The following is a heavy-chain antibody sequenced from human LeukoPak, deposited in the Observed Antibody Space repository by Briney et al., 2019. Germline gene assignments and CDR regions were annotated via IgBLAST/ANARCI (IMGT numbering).Heavy chain of an antibody. CDR1: GGSISSSNW. CDR2: IYHSGST. CDR3: ARASTTVTTEGYYGMDV. Sequence: SGTLSLTCAVSGGSISSSNWWSWVRQPPGKGLEWIGEIYHSGSTNYNPSLKSRVTISVDKSKNQFSLKLSSVTAADTAVYYCARASTTVTTEGYYGMDVWGQGTTVTVSS. V-gene: IGHV4-4*02. D-gene: IGHD4-17*01. J-gene: IGHJ6*02.